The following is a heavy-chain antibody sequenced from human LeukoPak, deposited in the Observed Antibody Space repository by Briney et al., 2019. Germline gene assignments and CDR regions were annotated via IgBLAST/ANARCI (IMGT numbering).Heavy chain of an antibody. J-gene: IGHJ4*02. CDR3: ARVSGYDYYFDY. Sequence: PSQTLSLTCAVSGGSISSGGYSWSWIRQPPGKGLEWIGYIYHSGSTYYNPSLKSRVTISVDRSKNQFSLKLSSVTAADTAVYYCARVSGYDYYFDYWGQGTLVTVSS. V-gene: IGHV4-30-2*01. CDR2: IYHSGST. CDR1: GGSISSGGYS. D-gene: IGHD5-12*01.